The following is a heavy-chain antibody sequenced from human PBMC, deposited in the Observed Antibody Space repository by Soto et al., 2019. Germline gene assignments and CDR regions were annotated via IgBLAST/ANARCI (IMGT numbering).Heavy chain of an antibody. Sequence: SETLSLTCAVSGYSISSGYYWGWIRQPPGKGLEWIGSIYHSGSTYYNPSLKSRVTISVDTSKNQFSLKLSSVTAADTAVYYCARGKYDFWSGYYFGEGYNWFDPWGQGTLVTVSS. CDR3: ARGKYDFWSGYYFGEGYNWFDP. V-gene: IGHV4-38-2*01. CDR1: GYSISSGYY. J-gene: IGHJ5*02. CDR2: IYHSGST. D-gene: IGHD3-3*01.